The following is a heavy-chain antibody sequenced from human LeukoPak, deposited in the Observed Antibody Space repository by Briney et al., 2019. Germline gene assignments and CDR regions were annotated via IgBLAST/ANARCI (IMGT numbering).Heavy chain of an antibody. D-gene: IGHD6-19*01. V-gene: IGHV4-4*07. CDR2: FYISGST. J-gene: IGHJ4*02. CDR3: ARGEWLAGAFDY. CDR1: GDSISNYY. Sequence: SETLSLTCTVSGDSISNYYWSWIRQPAGKELEWIGRFYISGSTNYKPSFKSRVTISVDKSKNQFSLKVRSVTAADTAVYYCARGEWLAGAFDYWGQGSLVTVSS.